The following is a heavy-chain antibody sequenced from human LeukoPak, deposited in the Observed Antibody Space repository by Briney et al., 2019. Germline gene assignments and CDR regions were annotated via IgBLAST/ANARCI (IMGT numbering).Heavy chain of an antibody. CDR2: IYTSGST. D-gene: IGHD3-22*01. V-gene: IGHV4-61*09. CDR1: GVSIRSGSFY. CDR3: ARDERYDSSGYPFDY. Sequence: SSETLSLTCTVSGVSIRSGSFYWSWIRQPAGKGLEWIGHIYTSGSTNYNPSLKSRVTISVDTSKNQFSLKLSSVTAADTAVYYCARDERYDSSGYPFDYWGQGTLVTVSS. J-gene: IGHJ4*02.